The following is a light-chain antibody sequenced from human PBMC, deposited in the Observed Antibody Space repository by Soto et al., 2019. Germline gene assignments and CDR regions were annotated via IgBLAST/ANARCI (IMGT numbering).Light chain of an antibody. CDR2: DAS. V-gene: IGKV1-5*01. Sequence: DIQMTQSPSTLSASVGDRVTITCRASQSIGSWLAWYQQRVGGAPHLFIYDASKLESGVPSRFSGSGSGTEFTLTISSLQPDDFATYHCQQYNTYSTFGQGTKVDIK. CDR3: QQYNTYST. CDR1: QSIGSW. J-gene: IGKJ1*01.